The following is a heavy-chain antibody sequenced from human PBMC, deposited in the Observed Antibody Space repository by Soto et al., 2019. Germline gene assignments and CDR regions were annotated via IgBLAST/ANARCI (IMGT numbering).Heavy chain of an antibody. V-gene: IGHV4-59*01. Sequence: SETLSLTCTVSGGSISSYYWSWIRQPPGKGLEWIGYIYYSGSTNYNPSLKSRVTISVDTSKNQFSLKLSSVTAADTAAYYCARGGYDPYYYYYGMDVWGQGTTVTVSS. J-gene: IGHJ6*02. CDR3: ARGGYDPYYYYYGMDV. D-gene: IGHD5-12*01. CDR1: GGSISSYY. CDR2: IYYSGST.